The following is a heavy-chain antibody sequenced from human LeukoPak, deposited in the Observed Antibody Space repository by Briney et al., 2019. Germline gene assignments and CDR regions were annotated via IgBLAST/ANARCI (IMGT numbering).Heavy chain of an antibody. CDR2: INPNSGGT. CDR1: ADTFTGYY. V-gene: IGHV1-2*02. CDR3: ARDSTGATIEHYFDY. J-gene: IGHJ4*02. Sequence: ASVKVSCKASADTFTGYYMHWVRQAPGQGLEWMGWINPNSGGTNYAQKFQGRVTMTRDTSISTAYMELSRLRSDDTAVYYCARDSTGATIEHYFDYWGQGTLVTVSS. D-gene: IGHD5-12*01.